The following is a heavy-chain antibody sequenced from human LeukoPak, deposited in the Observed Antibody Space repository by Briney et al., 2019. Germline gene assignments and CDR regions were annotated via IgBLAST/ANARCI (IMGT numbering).Heavy chain of an antibody. CDR3: ARDLTYYYDSSGYYSLGVFDY. CDR2: ISGSGGST. D-gene: IGHD3-22*01. CDR1: GFTFSSYA. J-gene: IGHJ4*02. Sequence: GGSLRLSCAASGFTFSSYAMSWVRQAPGKGLEWVSAISGSGGSTYYADSVKGRFTISRDNSKNTLYLQMNSLRAEDTAVYYCARDLTYYYDSSGYYSLGVFDYWGQGTLVTVSS. V-gene: IGHV3-23*01.